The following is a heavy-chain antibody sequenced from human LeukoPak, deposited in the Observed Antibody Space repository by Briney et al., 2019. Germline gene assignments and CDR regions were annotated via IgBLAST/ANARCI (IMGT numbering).Heavy chain of an antibody. J-gene: IGHJ4*02. V-gene: IGHV4-30-4*01. CDR3: ARSRVRSFDY. Sequence: PSETLSLTCSVSGGSISSGDYFWSWIRHPPGKGLEWIGYTYNSGSTYYNPSLKSRVTISEDTSKNQFPLKLTSVTAADTAVYYCARSRVRSFDYWGQGTLVTVSS. D-gene: IGHD3-3*01. CDR1: GGSISSGDYF. CDR2: TYNSGST.